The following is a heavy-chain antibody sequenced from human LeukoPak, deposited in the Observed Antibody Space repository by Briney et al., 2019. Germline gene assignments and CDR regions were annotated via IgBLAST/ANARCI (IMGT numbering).Heavy chain of an antibody. CDR1: GGSISSDGYY. Sequence: PSETLSLTCTVSGGSISSDGYYWSWIRHYPGKGLEWIVYIYYSGSTYYTPSLKSRVTISVDTSKNQFSLKLSSVTAADTAVYYCASRWGYCSGGSCNSYSWFDPWGQGTLVTVSS. CDR2: IYYSGST. D-gene: IGHD2-15*01. J-gene: IGHJ5*02. V-gene: IGHV4-31*03. CDR3: ASRWGYCSGGSCNSYSWFDP.